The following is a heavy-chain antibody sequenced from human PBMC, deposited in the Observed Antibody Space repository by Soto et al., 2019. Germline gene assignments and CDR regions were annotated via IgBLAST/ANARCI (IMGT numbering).Heavy chain of an antibody. D-gene: IGHD2-2*01. J-gene: IGHJ6*02. CDR2: IYPGDSDT. CDR3: TRHTRNLRYYPYPLDV. Sequence: PGYTLNTSCQGPGYTFTDYWIGWVRQLPGKGLEWMGIIYPGDSDTRYSPSFQGHVTITVDKSTSTAYLQWNTLKASDTAMYYCTRHTRNLRYYPYPLDVWTQGTSVTVSS. CDR1: GYTFTDYW. V-gene: IGHV5-51*01.